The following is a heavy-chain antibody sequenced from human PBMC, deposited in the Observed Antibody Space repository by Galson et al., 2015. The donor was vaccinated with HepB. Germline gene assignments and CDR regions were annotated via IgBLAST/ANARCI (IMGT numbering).Heavy chain of an antibody. CDR1: GFTFSTYW. V-gene: IGHV3-74*01. Sequence: SLRLSCAASGFTFSTYWMHWVRQVPGKGLVWVSGINGDGSVTAYADSVKGRFTISRDNAKNTLYLQMNSLRAEDTAGYYCVRAFPDWFDPWGQGTLVTVSS. D-gene: IGHD2/OR15-2a*01. J-gene: IGHJ5*02. CDR3: VRAFPDWFDP. CDR2: INGDGSVT.